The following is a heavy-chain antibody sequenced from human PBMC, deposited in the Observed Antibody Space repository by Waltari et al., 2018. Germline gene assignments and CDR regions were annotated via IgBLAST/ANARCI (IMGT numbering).Heavy chain of an antibody. CDR2: IIPIFGTA. D-gene: IGHD1-26*01. Sequence: QVQLVQSGAEVKKPGSSVKVSCKASGGTFSSYAISWVRQAPGQGLEWMGGIIPIFGTANYAQKFQGRVTITADESTSTAYMELSSLRSEDTAVYYCARDRHEATTYYYYYYMDVWGKGTTVTISS. V-gene: IGHV1-69*12. J-gene: IGHJ6*03. CDR3: ARDRHEATTYYYYYYMDV. CDR1: GGTFSSYA.